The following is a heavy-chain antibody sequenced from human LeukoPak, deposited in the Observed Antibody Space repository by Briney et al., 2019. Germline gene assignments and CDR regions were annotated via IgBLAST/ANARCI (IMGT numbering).Heavy chain of an antibody. CDR3: ARQEYCSGGSCYTWFDP. Sequence: GEPLKISCKGSGYRFSNYWIGWVRHMPGKGLEWMGMIYPGDSEIRYSPSFQGQVTISADKSISTAYLQWSSLKASDTAMYYCARQEYCSGGSCYTWFDPWGQGTLVTVSS. V-gene: IGHV5-51*01. CDR1: GYRFSNYW. J-gene: IGHJ5*02. D-gene: IGHD2-15*01. CDR2: IYPGDSEI.